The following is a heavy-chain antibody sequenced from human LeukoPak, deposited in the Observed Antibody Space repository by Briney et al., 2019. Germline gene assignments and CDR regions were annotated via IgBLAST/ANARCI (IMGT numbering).Heavy chain of an antibody. CDR1: GFTFGKYW. D-gene: IGHD2-21*01. CDR3: ARSIDIDY. CDR2: IKLDGSEK. V-gene: IGHV3-7*01. Sequence: SGGSLRLSCVASGFTFGKYWMSWVRQAPGKGLEWVANIKLDGSEKNYVDSVKGRFTISRDTAKNSLYLQMNSLRAEDTAVYYCARSIDIDYWGQGTLVTVSS. J-gene: IGHJ4*02.